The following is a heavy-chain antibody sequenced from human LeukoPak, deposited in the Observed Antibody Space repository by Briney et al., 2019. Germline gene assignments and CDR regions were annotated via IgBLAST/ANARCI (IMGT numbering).Heavy chain of an antibody. J-gene: IGHJ4*02. CDR2: ISSSSSTI. CDR3: ARDMEQFDY. V-gene: IGHV3-48*01. CDR1: GFTFSSYS. D-gene: IGHD1-26*01. Sequence: PGGSLRLSCAASGFTFSSYSMNSVRQAPGKGLEWVSYISSSSSTIYSADSVKGRFTISRDNAKNSLYLQMNSLRAEDTAVYYCARDMEQFDYWGQGTLVTVSS.